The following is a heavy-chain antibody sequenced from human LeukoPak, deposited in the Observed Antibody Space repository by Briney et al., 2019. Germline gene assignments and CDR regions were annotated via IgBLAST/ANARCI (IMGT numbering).Heavy chain of an antibody. J-gene: IGHJ3*02. CDR3: ARALRYFGWLLSPPPGAFDI. Sequence: SETLSLTCTVSGGSISSYYWSWIRQPPGKGLEWIGYIYYSGSTNYNPSLKSRVTISVDTSKNQFSLKLSSVTAADTAVYYCARALRYFGWLLSPPPGAFDIWGQGTMVTVSS. CDR2: IYYSGST. CDR1: GGSISSYY. D-gene: IGHD3-9*01. V-gene: IGHV4-59*01.